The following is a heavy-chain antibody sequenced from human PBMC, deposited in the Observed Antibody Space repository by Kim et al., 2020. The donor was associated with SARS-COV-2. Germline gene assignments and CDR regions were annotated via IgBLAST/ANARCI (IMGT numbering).Heavy chain of an antibody. J-gene: IGHJ5*02. CDR3: ARGSSGQQLVKGEHWFDP. Sequence: KSRVTISVDTSKNQFSLKLSSVTAADTAVYYCARGSSGQQLVKGEHWFDPWGQGTLVTVSS. D-gene: IGHD6-13*01. V-gene: IGHV4-34*01.